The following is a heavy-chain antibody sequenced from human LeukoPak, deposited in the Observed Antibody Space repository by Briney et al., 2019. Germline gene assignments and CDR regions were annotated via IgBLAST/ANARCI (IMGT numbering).Heavy chain of an antibody. J-gene: IGHJ4*02. CDR1: GDSISGSRHY. Sequence: PSETLSLTCTVSGDSISGSRHYWAWIRPPPGEGLEWIESIYHSGTTYYNPSLKSRVTISVDTSKNQFSLKLSSVTAADTAQYFCARTRDDSGGNYNDWGQGTLVTVSS. V-gene: IGHV4-39*01. CDR2: IYHSGTT. D-gene: IGHD3-22*01. CDR3: ARTRDDSGGNYND.